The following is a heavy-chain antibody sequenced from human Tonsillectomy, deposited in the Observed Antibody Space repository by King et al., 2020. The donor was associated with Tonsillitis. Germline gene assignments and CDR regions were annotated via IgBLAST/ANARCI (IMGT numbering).Heavy chain of an antibody. D-gene: IGHD6-19*01. CDR3: ARSYSGGWTYYYYYGMDV. CDR1: GYSFTSYY. CDR2: INPSGDYT. J-gene: IGHJ6*02. V-gene: IGHV1-46*01. Sequence: QLVQSGAEVKKAGASVKVSCKASGYSFTSYYIHWVRQAPGQGLEWMGIINPSGDYTSYAQKFQGRLTMTRDTSTSTVYMELSSLRSDEAAVYFCARSYSGGWTYYYYYGMDVWGQGTTVTVSS.